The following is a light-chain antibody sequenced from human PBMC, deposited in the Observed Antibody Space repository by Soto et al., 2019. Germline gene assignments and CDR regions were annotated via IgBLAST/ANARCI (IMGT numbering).Light chain of an antibody. CDR3: SSYTSDTTVL. V-gene: IGLV2-14*01. Sequence: QSGLTHHLSVSCSPRQSITISCSGTSGDAGGYNYVSLYEQHPGKVPKLIIYEVSKRPSGVSNRFSGSKSGNTASLTISGLQGEDESHYYCSSYTSDTTVLFGGGTKVTVL. J-gene: IGLJ2*01. CDR1: SGDAGGYNY. CDR2: EVS.